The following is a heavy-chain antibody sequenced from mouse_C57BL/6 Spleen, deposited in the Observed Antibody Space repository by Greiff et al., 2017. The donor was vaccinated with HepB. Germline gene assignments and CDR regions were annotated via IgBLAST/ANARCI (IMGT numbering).Heavy chain of an antibody. J-gene: IGHJ2*01. CDR1: GYTFTDYY. V-gene: IGHV1-19*01. D-gene: IGHD6-1*01. CDR3: ARWTSLSAGDFDY. Sequence: EVQLQQSGPVLVKPGASVKMSCKASGYTFTDYYMNWVKQSHGKSLEWIGVINPYNGGTSYNQKFKGKATLTVDKSSSTAYMELNSLTSEDSAVYYCARWTSLSAGDFDYWGQGTTLTVSS. CDR2: INPYNGGT.